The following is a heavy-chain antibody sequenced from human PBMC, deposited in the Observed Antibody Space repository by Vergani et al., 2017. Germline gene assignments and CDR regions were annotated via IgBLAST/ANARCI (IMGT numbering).Heavy chain of an antibody. CDR2: IYHSGST. Sequence: QVQLQESGPGLVKPPGTLSLTCAVSGYSISSGYYWGWIRQPPGKGLEWIGSIYHSGSTYYNPSLKSRVTISVDTSKNQFSLKLSSVTAADTAVYYCARLRSGSYANFDYWGQGTLVTVSS. CDR1: GYSISSGYY. CDR3: ARLRSGSYANFDY. V-gene: IGHV4-38-2*01. D-gene: IGHD1-26*01. J-gene: IGHJ4*02.